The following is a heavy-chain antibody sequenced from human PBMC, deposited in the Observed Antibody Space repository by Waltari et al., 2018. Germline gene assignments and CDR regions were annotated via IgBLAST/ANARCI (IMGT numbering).Heavy chain of an antibody. CDR3: ARDQWFAFDI. Sequence: EVQLVESGGGLVQPGGSLRLPCAASGFTLRRYWMSWVRQAPGKGPEWVANIMTDGSEEYYVDSARGRFTISRDNAKNSLYLQMNSLRPEDTAVYYCARDQWFAFDIWGHGTMVTVSS. CDR2: IMTDGSEE. V-gene: IGHV3-7*01. J-gene: IGHJ3*02. D-gene: IGHD3-22*01. CDR1: GFTLRRYW.